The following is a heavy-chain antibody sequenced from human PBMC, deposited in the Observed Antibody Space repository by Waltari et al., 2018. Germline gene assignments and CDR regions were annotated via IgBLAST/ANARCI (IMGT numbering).Heavy chain of an antibody. CDR3: ARHKTIFGVAEPGDY. D-gene: IGHD3-3*01. J-gene: IGHJ4*02. CDR2: IYPGDSDT. Sequence: EVQLVQSGAEVKKHGESLKISCKGSGYSFPSYWIGWVRQMPGKGLEWMGFIYPGDSDTRYSPSFQGQVTISADKSISTAYLQWSSLKASDTAMYYCARHKTIFGVAEPGDYWGQGTLVTVSS. CDR1: GYSFPSYW. V-gene: IGHV5-51*01.